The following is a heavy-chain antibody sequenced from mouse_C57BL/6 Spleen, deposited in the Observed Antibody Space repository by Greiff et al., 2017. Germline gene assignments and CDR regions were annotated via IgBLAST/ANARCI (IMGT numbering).Heavy chain of an antibody. J-gene: IGHJ4*01. CDR2: IWSGGST. CDR3: AKIGDYDYAMDY. V-gene: IGHV2-4*01. Sequence: VQRVESGPGLVQPSQSLSITCTVSGFSLTSYGVHWVRQPPGKGLEWLGVIWSGGSTDYNAAFISRLSISKDNSKSQVFFKMNSLQADDTAIYYCAKIGDYDYAMDYWGQGTSVTVSS. D-gene: IGHD2-4*01. CDR1: GFSLTSYG.